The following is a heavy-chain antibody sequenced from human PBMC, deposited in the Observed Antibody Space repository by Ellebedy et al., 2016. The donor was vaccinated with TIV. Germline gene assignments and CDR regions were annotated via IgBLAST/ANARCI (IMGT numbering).Heavy chain of an antibody. CDR1: GFTFSSYA. J-gene: IGHJ4*02. Sequence: GESLKISXAASGFTFSSYAMSWVRQAPGKGLEWVSAISGSGGSTYYADSVKGRFTISRDNSKNTLYLQMNSLRAEDTAVYYCAKRSPDDYGDYYYFDYWGQGTLVTVSS. CDR3: AKRSPDDYGDYYYFDY. V-gene: IGHV3-23*01. CDR2: ISGSGGST. D-gene: IGHD4-17*01.